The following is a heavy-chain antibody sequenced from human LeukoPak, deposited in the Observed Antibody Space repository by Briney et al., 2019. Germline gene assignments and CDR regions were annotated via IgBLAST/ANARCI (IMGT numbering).Heavy chain of an antibody. V-gene: IGHV3-7*01. D-gene: IGHD1/OR15-1a*01. CDR2: IKQDGGEK. J-gene: IGHJ4*02. CDR3: VLENNADY. Sequence: PGGSLRLSCAASGFTFSSYAMNWVRQAPGKGLEWVANIKQDGGEKNYVDSVKGRFTISRDNAQNSLYLQMNSLRAEDTAVYYCVLENNADYWGQGTLVTVSS. CDR1: GFTFSSYA.